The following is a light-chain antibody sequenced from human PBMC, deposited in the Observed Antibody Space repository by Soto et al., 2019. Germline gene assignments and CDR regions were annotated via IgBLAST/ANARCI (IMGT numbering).Light chain of an antibody. CDR2: EVS. CDR3: CSYAGSSTFNWV. J-gene: IGLJ3*02. V-gene: IGLV2-23*02. Sequence: QSALTQPASVSGSPGQSITISCTGTSSDVGSYNLVPWYQQHPGKAPKLMIYEVSKRPSGVSNRFSGSKSGNTASLTISGLQAEDEADYYCCSYAGSSTFNWVFGGGTKLTVL. CDR1: SSDVGSYNL.